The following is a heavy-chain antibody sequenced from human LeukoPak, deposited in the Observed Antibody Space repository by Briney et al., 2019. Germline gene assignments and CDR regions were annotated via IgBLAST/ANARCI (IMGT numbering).Heavy chain of an antibody. D-gene: IGHD3-9*01. V-gene: IGHV4-38-2*01. Sequence: SETLSLTCAVSGYSISSGYDWGWIRQPPGKGLEWIGSIYHSGSTYYNPPLKSRVTISVDTSKTQFSLKLSSVTATDTAVYYCARQAGYFDWLDYWGQGTLVTVSS. CDR2: IYHSGST. J-gene: IGHJ4*02. CDR3: ARQAGYFDWLDY. CDR1: GYSISSGYD.